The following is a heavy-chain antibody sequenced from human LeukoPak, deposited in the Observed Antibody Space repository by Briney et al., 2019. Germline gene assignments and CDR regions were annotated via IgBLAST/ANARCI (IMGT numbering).Heavy chain of an antibody. J-gene: IGHJ4*02. D-gene: IGHD5-24*01. Sequence: PSETLSLTCTVSGGSISSGSYYWSWIRQPAGMGLEWIGRIYTSGSTNYNPSLKSRVTISVDTSKNQFSLKLSSVTAADTAVYYCARDSATTWGLFDYWGQGTLVTVSS. V-gene: IGHV4-61*02. CDR3: ARDSATTWGLFDY. CDR2: IYTSGST. CDR1: GGSISSGSYY.